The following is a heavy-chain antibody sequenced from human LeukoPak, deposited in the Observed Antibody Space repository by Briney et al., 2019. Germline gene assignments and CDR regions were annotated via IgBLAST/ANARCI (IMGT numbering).Heavy chain of an antibody. D-gene: IGHD4-17*01. CDR1: GGCISSGSYY. CDR3: ARLDTTVTTSNYFDY. J-gene: IGHJ4*02. V-gene: IGHV4-61*02. CDR2: IYTSGST. Sequence: SETLSLTCTVSGGCISSGSYYWSWIRQPAGKGLESIGRIYTSGSTNYNPSLKSRVTISVDTSKNQFSLKLSSVAAADTAVYYCARLDTTVTTSNYFDYWGQGTLVTVSS.